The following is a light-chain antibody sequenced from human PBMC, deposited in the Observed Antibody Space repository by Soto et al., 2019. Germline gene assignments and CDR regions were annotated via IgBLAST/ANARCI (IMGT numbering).Light chain of an antibody. Sequence: QSVLTQPPSASGSPGQSVTISCTGTSSDVGVYNYVSWYQQRPGKAPKLMIYEVTKRPSGVPDRFSGSKSGNTASLTVSGLQAEDEADYYCSSFSSITREVFGGGTKLTVL. CDR2: EVT. CDR1: SSDVGVYNY. V-gene: IGLV2-8*01. J-gene: IGLJ2*01. CDR3: SSFSSITREV.